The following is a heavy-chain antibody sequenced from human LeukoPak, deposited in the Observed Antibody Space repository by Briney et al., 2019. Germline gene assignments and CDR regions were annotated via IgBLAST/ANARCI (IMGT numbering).Heavy chain of an antibody. J-gene: IGHJ3*01. D-gene: IGHD1-26*01. CDR1: GFTFNNYG. CDR3: AKVGGSFLSNAFDV. Sequence: PGGSLRLSCAASGFTFNNYGVHWVRQAPDKGLEWVAFIRYDGSDKYYADSVKGRVTISRDNSKNTLYLQMNSLRVEDTAVYYCAKVGGSFLSNAFDVWGQGTMVTVSS. V-gene: IGHV3-30*02. CDR2: IRYDGSDK.